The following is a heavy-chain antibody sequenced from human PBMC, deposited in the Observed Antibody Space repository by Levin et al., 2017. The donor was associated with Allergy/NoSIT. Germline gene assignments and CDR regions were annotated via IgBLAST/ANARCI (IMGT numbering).Heavy chain of an antibody. CDR1: GFTFSDYY. J-gene: IGHJ4*02. Sequence: GGSLRLSCAASGFTFSDYYMSWIRQAPGKGLEWVSYISSSGSTIYYADSVKGRFTISRDNAKNSLFLQMISLRDEDTAVYYCARSGVTTVTTGLDCWGQGTLVTVSS. V-gene: IGHV3-11*01. CDR2: ISSSGSTI. D-gene: IGHD4-17*01. CDR3: ARSGVTTVTTGLDC.